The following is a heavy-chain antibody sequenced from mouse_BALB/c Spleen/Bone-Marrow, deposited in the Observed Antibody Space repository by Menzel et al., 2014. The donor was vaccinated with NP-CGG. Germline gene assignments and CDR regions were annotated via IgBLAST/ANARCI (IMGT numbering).Heavy chain of an antibody. J-gene: IGHJ3*01. CDR2: INPYNDGT. D-gene: IGHD3-2*01. V-gene: IGHV1-14*01. Sequence: VQLQQSGPELVKPGASVKMSCKASGYTFTGYVMHWVKQKPGQGLEWIGYINPYNDGTKYNEKFKGKATLTSDKSSSTAYMELSSLTSEDSAVYYCARERTARATSFAYWGQGTLVTVSA. CDR3: ARERTARATSFAY. CDR1: GYTFTGYV.